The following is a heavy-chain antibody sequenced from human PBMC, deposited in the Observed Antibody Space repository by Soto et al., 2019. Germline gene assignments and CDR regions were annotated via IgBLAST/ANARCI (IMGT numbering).Heavy chain of an antibody. CDR2: MSSDGSKI. V-gene: IGHV3-30*18. J-gene: IGHJ4*02. CDR3: AKEEGVRGTLVLFDY. Sequence: QVQLVESGGGAVQPGESLRLSCVASGFDFTYYAMHWVRQAPGKGLEAVAVMSSDGSKIHHTDSVKGRFTIHRDKSKNTLYLQMNSLRKENTAVYFCAKEEGVRGTLVLFDYWGQGTLVSVSS. D-gene: IGHD2-8*02. CDR1: GFDFTYYA.